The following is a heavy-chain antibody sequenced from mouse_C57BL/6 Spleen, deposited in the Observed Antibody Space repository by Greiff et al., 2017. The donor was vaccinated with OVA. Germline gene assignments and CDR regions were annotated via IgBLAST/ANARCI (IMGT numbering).Heavy chain of an antibody. J-gene: IGHJ1*03. V-gene: IGHV1-74*01. Sequence: QVQLQQPGAELVKPGASVKVSCKASGYTFTSYWMHWVKQRPGQGLEWIGRIHPSDSDTNYNQKFKGKATLTVDKSSSTAYMQLSSLTSEDSAVYYCAQEAITTVVGWYFDVWGTGTTVTVSS. CDR2: IHPSDSDT. CDR3: AQEAITTVVGWYFDV. D-gene: IGHD1-1*01. CDR1: GYTFTSYW.